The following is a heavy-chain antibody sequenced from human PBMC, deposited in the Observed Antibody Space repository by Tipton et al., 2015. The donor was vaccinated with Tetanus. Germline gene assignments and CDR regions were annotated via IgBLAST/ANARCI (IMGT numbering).Heavy chain of an antibody. CDR3: AREADCSSGSCFAGDFDN. CDR2: SWYDGTDK. CDR1: GFIFSSYG. Sequence: SLRLSYAASGFIFSSYGIHWVRQAPGKGLEWVAVSWYDGTDKYYADSGKGRFTLSRDNSKNTLYLQMNSLRAEDTALFYCAREADCSSGSCFAGDFDNWGRGTQVTVSS. V-gene: IGHV3-33*01. D-gene: IGHD2-15*01. J-gene: IGHJ4*02.